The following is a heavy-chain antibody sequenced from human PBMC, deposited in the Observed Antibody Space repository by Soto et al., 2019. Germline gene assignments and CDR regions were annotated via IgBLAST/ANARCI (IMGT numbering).Heavy chain of an antibody. CDR1: GFTFSSYA. D-gene: IGHD3-10*01. V-gene: IGHV3-30-3*01. Sequence: VGSLRLSCAASGFTFSSYAMHWVRQAPGKGLVWVAVISYDGSNKYYADSVKGRFTISRDNSKNTLYLQMNSLRAEDTAVYYCARASITDYFDYWGQGTLVTAPQ. J-gene: IGHJ4*02. CDR2: ISYDGSNK. CDR3: ARASITDYFDY.